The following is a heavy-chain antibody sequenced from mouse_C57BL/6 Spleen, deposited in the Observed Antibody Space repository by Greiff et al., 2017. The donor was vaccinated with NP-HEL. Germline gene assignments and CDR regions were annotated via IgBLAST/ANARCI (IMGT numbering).Heavy chain of an antibody. Sequence: EVQRVESGGDLVKPGGSLKLSCAASGFTFSSYGMSWVRQTPDKRLEWVATISSGGSYTYYPDSVKGRFTISRDNAKNTLYLQMSSLKSEDTAMYYCARPYSNSYFDYWGQGTTLTVSS. J-gene: IGHJ2*01. CDR1: GFTFSSYG. CDR3: ARPYSNSYFDY. D-gene: IGHD2-5*01. V-gene: IGHV5-6*01. CDR2: ISSGGSYT.